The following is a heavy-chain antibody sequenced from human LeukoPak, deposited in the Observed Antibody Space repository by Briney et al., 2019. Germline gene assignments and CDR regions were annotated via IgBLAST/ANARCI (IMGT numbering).Heavy chain of an antibody. CDR1: GFTFSSYG. J-gene: IGHJ4*02. CDR3: ASAQGIAAAGDY. Sequence: GRSLRLSCAASGFTFSSYGMHWVRQAPGKGLEWVAVIWYDGSNKYYADSVKGRFTISRDNSKNTLYLQMNSLRAEDTAVYYRASAQGIAAAGDYWGQGTLVTVSS. V-gene: IGHV3-33*01. CDR2: IWYDGSNK. D-gene: IGHD6-13*01.